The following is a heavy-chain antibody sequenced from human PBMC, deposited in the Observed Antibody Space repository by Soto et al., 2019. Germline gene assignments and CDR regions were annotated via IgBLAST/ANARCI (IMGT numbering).Heavy chain of an antibody. CDR3: ARFGVYPNWFDP. D-gene: IGHD3-16*01. Sequence: EVQLVESGGGLVQPGGSLRLSCAASGFTVSSNYMSWVRQAPGKGLEWVSVIYSGGSTYYADSVKGRFTISRDNSKNTLYLQMNSLRAEDTAVYYCARFGVYPNWFDPLGQGTLVTVSS. J-gene: IGHJ5*02. CDR1: GFTVSSNY. V-gene: IGHV3-66*01. CDR2: IYSGGST.